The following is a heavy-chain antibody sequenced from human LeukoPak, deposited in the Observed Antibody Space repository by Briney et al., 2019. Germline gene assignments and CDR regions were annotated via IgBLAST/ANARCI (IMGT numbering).Heavy chain of an antibody. CDR1: GFTFSSYS. CDR3: AVVPAAILEGYYFDY. CDR2: ISSSSSYI. Sequence: GGSLRLSCAASGFTFSSYSMNWVRQAPGKGLEWVSSISSSSSYIYYADSVKGRFTISRDNAKNSLYLQMNSLRAEDTAVYYCAVVPAAILEGYYFDYWGQGTLVTVSS. D-gene: IGHD2-2*02. J-gene: IGHJ4*02. V-gene: IGHV3-21*01.